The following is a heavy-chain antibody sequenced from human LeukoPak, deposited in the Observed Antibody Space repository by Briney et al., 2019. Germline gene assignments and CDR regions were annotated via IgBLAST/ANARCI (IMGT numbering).Heavy chain of an antibody. Sequence: ASVKVSCKASGYTFTGYYVHWVRQAPGQGLEWMGWINPNSGGTNYAQKFQGRVTMTRDTSISTAYMELSRLRSDDTAVYYCARGGLGYSGYETPFDYWGQGTLVTVSS. CDR2: INPNSGGT. D-gene: IGHD5-12*01. CDR3: ARGGLGYSGYETPFDY. CDR1: GYTFTGYY. J-gene: IGHJ4*02. V-gene: IGHV1-2*02.